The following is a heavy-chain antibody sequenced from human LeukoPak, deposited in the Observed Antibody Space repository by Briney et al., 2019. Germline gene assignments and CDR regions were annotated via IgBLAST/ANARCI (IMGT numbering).Heavy chain of an antibody. J-gene: IGHJ6*03. CDR2: IFHRGST. V-gene: IGHV4-38-2*02. D-gene: IGHD2-15*01. CDR3: ARESGEIGRSMDV. Sequence: SETLSLTCSVSGFSISSDYFWGWIRQPPGKGLEWIGIIFHRGSTYYSPSLQSRVTISVDRSKNQFSLKLSSVTAADTAVYYCARESGEIGRSMDVWGKGTPVTVSS. CDR1: GFSISSDYF.